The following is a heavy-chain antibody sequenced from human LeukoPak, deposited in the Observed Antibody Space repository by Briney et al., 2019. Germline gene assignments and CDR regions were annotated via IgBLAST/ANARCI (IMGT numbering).Heavy chain of an antibody. D-gene: IGHD6-13*01. J-gene: IGHJ5*02. CDR1: GGSVSSGSYY. Sequence: PSETLSLTCTVSGGSVSSGSYYWSWIRQPPGKGLEWIGYIYYSGSTNYNPSLKSRVTISVDTSKNQFSLKLSSVIAADTAVYYCARDRQQLGPDYYNWFDPWGQGTLVTVSS. V-gene: IGHV4-61*01. CDR3: ARDRQQLGPDYYNWFDP. CDR2: IYYSGST.